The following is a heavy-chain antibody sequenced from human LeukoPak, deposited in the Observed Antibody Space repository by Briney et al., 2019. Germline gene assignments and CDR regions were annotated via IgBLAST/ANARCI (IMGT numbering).Heavy chain of an antibody. J-gene: IGHJ3*02. V-gene: IGHV3-11*04. Sequence: GGSLRLSCVASGFTFSDYYMSWIRQAPGKGLEWVSYISSSGSTIYYADSVKGRFTISRDNAKNSLYLQMNSLRAEDTAVYYCARAGSMVATNAFDIWGQGTMVTVSS. CDR3: ARAGSMVATNAFDI. CDR2: ISSSGSTI. D-gene: IGHD5-12*01. CDR1: GFTFSDYY.